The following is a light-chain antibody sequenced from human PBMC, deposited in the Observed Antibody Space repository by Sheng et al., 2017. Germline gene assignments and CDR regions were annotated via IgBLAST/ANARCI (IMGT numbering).Light chain of an antibody. V-gene: IGKV3-20*01. CDR3: QQYGTSVWT. Sequence: EIVLTQSPGTLSLSPGERATLSCRASQSVSSSYLAWYQQKPGQAPRLLIYGASTRATGIPDRFSGSGSGTDFTLTITSLEPEDFVVYYCQQYGTSVWTFGQGTKVEVK. CDR2: GAS. J-gene: IGKJ1*01. CDR1: QSVSSSY.